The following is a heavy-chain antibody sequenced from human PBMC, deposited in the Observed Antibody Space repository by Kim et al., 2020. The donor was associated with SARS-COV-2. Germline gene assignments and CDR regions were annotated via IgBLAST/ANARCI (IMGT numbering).Heavy chain of an antibody. D-gene: IGHD2-2*01. CDR2: MNPNSGNT. Sequence: ASVTVSCKASGYTFTSYDINWVRQATGQGLAWMGWMNPNSGNTGYAQKFQGRVTMTRNTSISTAYMELSSLRSEDTAVYYCARRGADQEGIVVVPAAMPYYYYGMDVWGQGTTVTVSS. V-gene: IGHV1-8*01. J-gene: IGHJ6*02. CDR3: ARRGADQEGIVVVPAAMPYYYYGMDV. CDR1: GYTFTSYD.